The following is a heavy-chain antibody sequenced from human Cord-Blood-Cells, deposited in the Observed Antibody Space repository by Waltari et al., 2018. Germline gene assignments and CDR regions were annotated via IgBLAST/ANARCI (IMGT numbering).Heavy chain of an antibody. V-gene: IGHV3-33*01. J-gene: IGHJ3*02. D-gene: IGHD5-12*01. Sequence: QVQLVESGGGVVQPGRSLRLSCAASGFTFSSYGMHWVRQAPGKGLGWVAFIWYDGSNKYYAYPVKGRFTISRDNSKNTLYLQMNSLRAEDTAVYYCARDSGIVATIDAFDIWGQGTMVTVSS. CDR3: ARDSGIVATIDAFDI. CDR2: IWYDGSNK. CDR1: GFTFSSYG.